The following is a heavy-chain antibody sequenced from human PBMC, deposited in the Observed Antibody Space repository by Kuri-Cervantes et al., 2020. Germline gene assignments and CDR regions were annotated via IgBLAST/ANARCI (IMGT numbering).Heavy chain of an antibody. Sequence: SETLSLTCAVYGGSFSSYYWGWIRQPPGKGLEWIGSIYYSGSTYYNPSLKSRVTISVDTSKNQFSLKLSSVTAADTAVYYCAREIAAAGTSWFDPWGQGTLVTVSS. CDR2: IYYSGST. CDR1: GGSFSSYY. D-gene: IGHD6-13*01. CDR3: AREIAAAGTSWFDP. J-gene: IGHJ5*02. V-gene: IGHV4-39*02.